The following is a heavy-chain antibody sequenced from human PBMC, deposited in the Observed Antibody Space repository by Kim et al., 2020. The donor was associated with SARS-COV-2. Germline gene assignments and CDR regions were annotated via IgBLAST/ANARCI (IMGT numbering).Heavy chain of an antibody. V-gene: IGHV4-34*01. CDR2: INHSGST. CDR1: GGSFSGYY. CDR3: ARGDGIVVVPAARRGAFD. Sequence: SETLSLTCAVYGGSFSGYYWSWIRQPPGKGLEWIGEINHSGSTNYNPSLKSRVTISVDTSKNQFSLKLSSVTAADTAVYYCARGDGIVVVPAARRGAFD. J-gene: IGHJ3*02. D-gene: IGHD2-2*01.